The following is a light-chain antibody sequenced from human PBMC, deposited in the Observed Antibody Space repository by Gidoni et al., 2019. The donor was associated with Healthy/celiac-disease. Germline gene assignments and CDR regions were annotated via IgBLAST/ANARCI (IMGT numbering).Light chain of an antibody. CDR2: AAS. CDR3: QQSYSTPPT. CDR1: QSISSY. J-gene: IGKJ2*01. V-gene: IGKV1-39*01. Sequence: IQMTLSPSSLSASAGGRVTITCRASQSISSYVKWYQQKPGKAPKLLIYAASSVQSGVPSRFSGSGAGTDFTLTISSLQPEDFATYYCQQSYSTPPTFGQGTKLEIK.